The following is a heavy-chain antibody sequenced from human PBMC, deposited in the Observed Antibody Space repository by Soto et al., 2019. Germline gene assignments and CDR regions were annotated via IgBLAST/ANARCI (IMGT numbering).Heavy chain of an antibody. V-gene: IGHV3-30*14. D-gene: IGHD2-21*01. J-gene: IGHJ6*02. CDR3: ARALFVGGMDV. CDR2: ISYDGSKS. Sequence: PGGSLRLSCVASGFAFSSYGLHWVRQAPGKGLEWVAGISYDGSKSYYEDSVKGRFTISRDNSINTLYVQMNSLRPEDTAVYFCARALFVGGMDVWGQGTIVTVSS. CDR1: GFAFSSYG.